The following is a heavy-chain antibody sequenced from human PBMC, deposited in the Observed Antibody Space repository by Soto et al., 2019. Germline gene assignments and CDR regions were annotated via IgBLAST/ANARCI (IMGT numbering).Heavy chain of an antibody. CDR3: ARDHDNYYYYYGMDV. J-gene: IGHJ6*02. CDR1: GFTFSSYG. Sequence: HPGGSLRLSCAASGFTFSSYGMHWVRQAPGKGLEWVAVIWYDGSNKYYADSVKGRFTISRDNSKNTLYLQMNSLRAEDTAVYYCARDHDNYYYYYGMDVWGQGTTVTVSS. CDR2: IWYDGSNK. V-gene: IGHV3-33*01.